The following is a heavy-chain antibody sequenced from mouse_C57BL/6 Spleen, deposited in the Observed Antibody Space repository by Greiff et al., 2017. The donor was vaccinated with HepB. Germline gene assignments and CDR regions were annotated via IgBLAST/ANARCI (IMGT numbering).Heavy chain of an antibody. J-gene: IGHJ4*01. D-gene: IGHD1-1*01. CDR3: ARLTTVDYYAMGY. CDR1: GYTFTDYN. CDR2: INPNNGGT. V-gene: IGHV1-22*01. Sequence: EVQLQESGPELVKPGASVKMSCKASGYTFTDYNMHWVKQSHGKSLEWIGYINPNNGGTSYNQKFKGKATLTVNKSSSTAYMELRSLTSEDSAVYYCARLTTVDYYAMGYRGQGTSVPGSS.